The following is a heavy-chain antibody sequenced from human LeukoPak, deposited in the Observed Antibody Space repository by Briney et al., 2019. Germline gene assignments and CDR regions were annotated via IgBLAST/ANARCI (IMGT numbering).Heavy chain of an antibody. D-gene: IGHD1-26*01. CDR1: GFTFSSYA. Sequence: GGSLRLSCAASGFTFSSYAMSWVRQAPGKGLEWVSAISGSGGTTYYADSVKGRFTISRDNYKNTLYLQMNSLRAEDTAVYYCAKEAYSGSLRSPIDYWGQGTLVTVSS. CDR3: AKEAYSGSLRSPIDY. CDR2: ISGSGGTT. J-gene: IGHJ4*02. V-gene: IGHV3-23*01.